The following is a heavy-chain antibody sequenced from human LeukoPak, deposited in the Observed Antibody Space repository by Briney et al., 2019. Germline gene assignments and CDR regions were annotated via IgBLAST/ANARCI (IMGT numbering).Heavy chain of an antibody. CDR1: GFSFSTRG. CDR2: ISYDGSNK. CDR3: ARLYSSGWYADH. V-gene: IGHV3-33*01. J-gene: IGHJ4*02. D-gene: IGHD6-19*01. Sequence: GGSLRLSCAASGFSFSTRGMHWVRQAPGKGLEWVAAISYDGSNKYYADSVKDRLTISRDNSKNTLDLQMNSLRAEDTAVYYCARLYSSGWYADHWGQGTLVTVSS.